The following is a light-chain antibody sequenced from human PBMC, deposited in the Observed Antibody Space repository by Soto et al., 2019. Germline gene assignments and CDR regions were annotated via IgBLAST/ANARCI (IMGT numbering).Light chain of an antibody. V-gene: IGKV3D-15*01. J-gene: IGKJ4*01. CDR3: QQANSFPLT. CDR1: QSVDSN. CDR2: RAS. Sequence: EIVMTQSPATLSVSPGERATLSCRASQSVDSNLVWYQQKPGQSPRVLIFRASNRASGIPARFSGSGAGTEFTLTISSLQSEDFATYYCQQANSFPLTFGGGTKVDI.